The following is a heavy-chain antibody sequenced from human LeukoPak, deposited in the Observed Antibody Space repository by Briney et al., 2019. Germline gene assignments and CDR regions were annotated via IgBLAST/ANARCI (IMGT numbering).Heavy chain of an antibody. Sequence: PGRSLTLSCAASGFTFSTYSMHWVRQAPGKGLEWVSVITYAGSIKYYADSVKGRFTISRDNSKNTLYLQMNSLTAEDTAVYYCAKDSAGTAGSIRYFDYWGQGTLVTVSS. CDR3: AKDSAGTAGSIRYFDY. CDR2: ITYAGSIK. CDR1: GFTFSTYS. V-gene: IGHV3-30*18. J-gene: IGHJ4*02. D-gene: IGHD1/OR15-1a*01.